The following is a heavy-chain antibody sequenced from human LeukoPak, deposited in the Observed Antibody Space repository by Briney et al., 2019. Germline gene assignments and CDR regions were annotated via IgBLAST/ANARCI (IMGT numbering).Heavy chain of an antibody. V-gene: IGHV3-33*01. Sequence: TGGSLRLSCAASGFTFSSYGMHWVRQAPGKGLEWVAVIWYDGSNKYYADSVKGRFTISRDNSKNTLYLPMNSLRAEDTAVYYCSTDRVNYYDSSGPHYDAFDIWGQGTMVTVSS. CDR1: GFTFSSYG. J-gene: IGHJ3*02. CDR2: IWYDGSNK. CDR3: STDRVNYYDSSGPHYDAFDI. D-gene: IGHD3-22*01.